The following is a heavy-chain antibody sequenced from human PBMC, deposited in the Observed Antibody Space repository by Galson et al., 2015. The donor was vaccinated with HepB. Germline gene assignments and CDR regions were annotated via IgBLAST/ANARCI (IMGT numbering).Heavy chain of an antibody. CDR1: GFTFSDYW. V-gene: IGHV3-7*03. CDR3: AGPLGDY. Sequence: SLRLSCAASGFTFSDYWMSWVRQAPGKGLEWVANIKQDGSKKNYVDSVKGRFTISRDNAENSLYLQMNSLRAEDTAVYYCAGPLGDYWGQGTLVTVSS. J-gene: IGHJ4*02. D-gene: IGHD3-3*02. CDR2: IKQDGSKK.